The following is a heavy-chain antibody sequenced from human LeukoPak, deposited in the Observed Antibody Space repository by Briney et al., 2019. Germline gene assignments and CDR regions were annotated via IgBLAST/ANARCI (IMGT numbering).Heavy chain of an antibody. CDR1: GCTFTGYY. CDR2: INPNSGGT. CDR3: ARALGPIKIVGATRKSLDY. V-gene: IGHV1-2*06. Sequence: ASVKVSCKASGCTFTGYYMHWVRQAPGQGLEWMGRINPNSGGTNYAQKFQGRVTMTRDTSISTAYMELSRLRSDDTAVYYCARALGPIKIVGATRKSLDYWGQETLVTVSS. D-gene: IGHD1-26*01. J-gene: IGHJ4*02.